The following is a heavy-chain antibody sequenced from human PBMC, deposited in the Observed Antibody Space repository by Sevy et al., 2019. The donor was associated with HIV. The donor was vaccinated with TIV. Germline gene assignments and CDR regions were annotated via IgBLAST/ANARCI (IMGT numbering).Heavy chain of an antibody. CDR3: ARDAGYIVNWYPRFDH. CDR2: ISYDGSHK. Sequence: GGSLRLSCAASAFTFSTYAMHWVRQAPGKGLEWVAVISYDGSHKYYADSVKGRFTISRDDSKSSLYLQMNTLRAEDTAVYYCARDAGYIVNWYPRFDHWGQRTLVTVSS. CDR1: AFTFSTYA. V-gene: IGHV3-30*03. J-gene: IGHJ5*02. D-gene: IGHD1-1*01.